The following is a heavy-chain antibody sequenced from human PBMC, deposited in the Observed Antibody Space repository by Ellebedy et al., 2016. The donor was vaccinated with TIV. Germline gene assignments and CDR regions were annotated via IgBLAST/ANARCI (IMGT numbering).Heavy chain of an antibody. J-gene: IGHJ4*02. CDR1: GFTFSAYP. CDR2: ISGNSDFI. D-gene: IGHD3-3*01. CDR3: GRDFWSGYYVSDD. V-gene: IGHV3-48*02. Sequence: GGSLRLSCVTSGFTFSAYPLNWIRQAPGKGLEWIAYISGNSDFIVYADSVRGRFTISRDNDEKSLYLQMSGLRDEDTAVYYCGRDFWSGYYVSDDWGQGTLVTVSS.